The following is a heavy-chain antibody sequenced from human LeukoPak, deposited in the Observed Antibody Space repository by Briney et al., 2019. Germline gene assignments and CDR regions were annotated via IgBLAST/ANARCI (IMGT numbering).Heavy chain of an antibody. CDR3: ASVTSYYYNTSGDYYFDY. D-gene: IGHD3-22*01. J-gene: IGHJ4*02. CDR2: ISGSGAGT. V-gene: IGHV3-23*01. CDR1: GFTFSSYA. Sequence: AGGSLRLSCAASGFTFSSYAMSWVRQAPGKGLEWVSAISGSGAGTYYADSLKGRFTISRDNSKNTLYLQMNSLRAEDTAVYYCASVTSYYYNTSGDYYFDYRGQGTLVTVSS.